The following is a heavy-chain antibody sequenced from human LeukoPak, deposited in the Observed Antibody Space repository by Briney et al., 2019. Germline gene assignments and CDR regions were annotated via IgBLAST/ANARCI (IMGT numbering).Heavy chain of an antibody. CDR3: ARDTYDYYFDP. Sequence: KPSETLSLTCTVSGDSISSHYWNWIRQPPGKGLEWIGCVHYSGITYYSPSLKSRVAISLNTSVNKFSLTLNSMTAADTARSYCARDTYDYYFDPWGQGTLVTLSS. D-gene: IGHD5-12*01. CDR1: GDSISSHY. CDR2: VHYSGIT. V-gene: IGHV4-59*11. J-gene: IGHJ5*02.